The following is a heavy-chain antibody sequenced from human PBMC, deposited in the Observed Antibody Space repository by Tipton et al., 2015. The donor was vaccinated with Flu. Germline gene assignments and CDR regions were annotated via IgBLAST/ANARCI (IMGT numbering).Heavy chain of an antibody. CDR2: IDGVGATT. D-gene: IGHD6-19*01. V-gene: IGHV3-48*03. CDR1: GFTISTYE. J-gene: IGHJ6*02. Sequence: QLVQSGGGLVQPGRSLRLSCAASGFTISTYEMSWVRQAPGKGLEWVSYIDGVGATTSYADSVKGRFTISRDNAKNSLYLQMNSLRAEDTALYYCARELSYSSGWYPPHMDVWGQGTTVTVSS. CDR3: ARELSYSSGWYPPHMDV.